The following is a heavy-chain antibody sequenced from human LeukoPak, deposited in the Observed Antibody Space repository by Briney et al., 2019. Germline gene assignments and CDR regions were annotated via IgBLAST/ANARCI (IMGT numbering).Heavy chain of an antibody. V-gene: IGHV1-2*02. D-gene: IGHD3-10*01. CDR1: GYTFTGYY. J-gene: IGHJ4*02. CDR2: INPNSGGT. CDR3: ARGRHYGSGSYYDY. Sequence: ASVKVSCKASGYTFTGYYMHWVRQAPGQGLEWMGWINPNSGGTNYAQKFQGRVTMTGDTSISTAYMELSRLRSDDTAVYYCARGRHYGSGSYYDYWGQGTLVTVSS.